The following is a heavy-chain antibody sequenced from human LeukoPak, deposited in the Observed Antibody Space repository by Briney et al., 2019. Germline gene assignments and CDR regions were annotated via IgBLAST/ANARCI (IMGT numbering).Heavy chain of an antibody. V-gene: IGHV3-11*01. Sequence: GGSLRLSCAASGFTFSDYYMSWIRQAPGKGLEWVSYISSSGSTEYYADSVKGRFTISRDNAKNSYLQMNSLRAEDTAVYYCARDGHAYGRGSPHYWGQGTLVTVSS. J-gene: IGHJ4*02. CDR2: ISSSGSTE. D-gene: IGHD3-10*01. CDR3: ARDGHAYGRGSPHY. CDR1: GFTFSDYY.